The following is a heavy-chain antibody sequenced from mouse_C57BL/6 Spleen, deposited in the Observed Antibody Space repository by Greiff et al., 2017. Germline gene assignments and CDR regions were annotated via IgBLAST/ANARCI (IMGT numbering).Heavy chain of an antibody. CDR2: IWRGGST. CDR1: GFSLTSYG. D-gene: IGHD3-2*02. Sequence: VKLMESGPGLVQPSQSLSITCTVSGFSLTSYGVHWVRQSPGKGLEWLGVIWRGGSTDYNAAFMSRLSITKDNSKSQVFFKMNSLQADDTAIYYCAKTLRVQDAMDYWGQGTSVTVSS. J-gene: IGHJ4*01. CDR3: AKTLRVQDAMDY. V-gene: IGHV2-5*01.